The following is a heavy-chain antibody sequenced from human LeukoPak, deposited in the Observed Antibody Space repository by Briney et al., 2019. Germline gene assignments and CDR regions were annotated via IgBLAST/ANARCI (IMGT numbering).Heavy chain of an antibody. J-gene: IGHJ3*02. CDR3: ARLRLRYTRNGDSTSYKVFDI. V-gene: IGHV4-59*08. Sequence: PSETLSLTCTVSGDSISTYYWSWIRQPPGKGLECIGHVSYSGRTDYNPSLKSRLTMSIDSSMNQFSLKLSSVHAADTAVYYCARLRLRYTRNGDSTSYKVFDIWRQGPVVTVSS. D-gene: IGHD2-21*01. CDR2: VSYSGRT. CDR1: GDSISTYY.